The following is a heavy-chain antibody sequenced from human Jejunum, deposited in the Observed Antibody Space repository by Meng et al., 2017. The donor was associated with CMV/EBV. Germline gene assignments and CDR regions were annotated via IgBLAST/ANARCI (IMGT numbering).Heavy chain of an antibody. Sequence: QAQLVQSGGEVKKPGASLKVSCKASGYTFTNYGITWVRQAPGQGLEWMGWISAYNGNINYAQTLLGRVTMTTDTSTNTAYMELRSLRSDDTAIYYCARGIVGTTIDLWGRGTLVTVSS. D-gene: IGHD1-26*01. J-gene: IGHJ5*02. CDR1: GYTFTNYG. CDR2: ISAYNGNI. V-gene: IGHV1-18*01. CDR3: ARGIVGTTIDL.